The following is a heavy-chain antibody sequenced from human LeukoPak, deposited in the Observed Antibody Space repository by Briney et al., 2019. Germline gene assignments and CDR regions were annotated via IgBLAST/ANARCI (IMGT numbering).Heavy chain of an antibody. CDR2: IIPIFGTA. CDR3: ATKGGCGGDCYSSGYFQH. CDR1: GGTFSSHA. J-gene: IGHJ1*01. D-gene: IGHD2-21*02. Sequence: ASVKVSCKASGGTFSSHAISWVRQAPGQGLEWMGGIIPIFGTANYAQKFQGRVTITADESASTAYMELSSLRSEDTAVYYCATKGGCGGDCYSSGYFQHWGQGTLVTVSS. V-gene: IGHV1-69*01.